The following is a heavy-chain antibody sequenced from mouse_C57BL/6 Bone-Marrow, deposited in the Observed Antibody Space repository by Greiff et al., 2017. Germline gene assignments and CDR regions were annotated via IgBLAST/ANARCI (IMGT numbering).Heavy chain of an antibody. D-gene: IGHD1-1*01. CDR3: FTTVVATNAMDY. J-gene: IGHJ4*01. Sequence: VQLKESGAELVKPGASVKLSCTASGFNIKDYYMHWVKQRTEKGLEWIGRIDPEDGETKYAPKFQGKATITADTASNTAYLQLSRLTSEDTAVYYCFTTVVATNAMDYWGQGTSVTVSS. V-gene: IGHV14-2*01. CDR1: GFNIKDYY. CDR2: IDPEDGET.